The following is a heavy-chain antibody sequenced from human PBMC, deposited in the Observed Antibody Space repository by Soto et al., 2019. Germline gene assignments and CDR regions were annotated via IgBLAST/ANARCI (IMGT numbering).Heavy chain of an antibody. V-gene: IGHV1-2*02. CDR2: VDPNSGGT. Sequence: QVQLVQSGAEVKKPGASVKVSCRPSGYTFTAYYIHXVRQAPGQGLEWMGWVDPNSGGTRDAQNFQGRVTMTRDTSTSTVYMEXXXXRSDXXXXXXCARDNYGPLDYWGQGTLVTVSS. D-gene: IGHD3-10*01. CDR3: ARDNYGPLDY. CDR1: GYTFTAYY. J-gene: IGHJ4*02.